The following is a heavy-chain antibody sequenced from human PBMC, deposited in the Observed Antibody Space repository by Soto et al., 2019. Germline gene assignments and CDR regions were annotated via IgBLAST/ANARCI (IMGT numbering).Heavy chain of an antibody. Sequence: SVKVSCKASGGTFSRYAFSWVRQAPGQGPEWMGGISPMYGTANYAQKFQGRVTIIADRSTNTVYMELSSLRSEDTAVYYCAKGXGGLRDNWKYYYYAFDAWGPGTSVTVSS. D-gene: IGHD1-1*01. CDR2: ISPMYGTA. CDR1: GGTFSRYA. V-gene: IGHV1-69*06. CDR3: AKGXGGLRDNWKYYYYAFDA. J-gene: IGHJ6*02.